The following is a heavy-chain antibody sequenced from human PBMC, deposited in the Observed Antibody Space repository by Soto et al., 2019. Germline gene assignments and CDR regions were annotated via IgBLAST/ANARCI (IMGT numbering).Heavy chain of an antibody. D-gene: IGHD4-4*01. Sequence: TLSLTCTVSGGSISSSSYYWGWIRQPPGKGLEWIGSIYYSGSTYYNPSLKSRVTISVDTSKNQFSLKLSSVTAADTAVYYCARNPAEYSNYEVTTLGYYYGMDVWGQGTTVTVSS. CDR1: GGSISSSSYY. V-gene: IGHV4-39*01. CDR3: ARNPAEYSNYEVTTLGYYYGMDV. CDR2: IYYSGST. J-gene: IGHJ6*02.